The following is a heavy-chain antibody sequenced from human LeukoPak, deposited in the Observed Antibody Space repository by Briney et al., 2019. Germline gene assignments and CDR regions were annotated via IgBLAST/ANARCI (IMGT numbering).Heavy chain of an antibody. D-gene: IGHD4-23*01. CDR3: AKDLGSVVTPPSLDY. J-gene: IGHJ4*02. CDR2: ASGSGGST. V-gene: IGHV3-23*01. CDR1: GFTFSSYA. Sequence: GGSLRLSCAASGFTFSSYAMSWVRQAPRKGLEWVSSASGSGGSTYYADSVKGRFTISRDNSKNTLYLQMNSLRAEDTAVYYCAKDLGSVVTPPSLDYWGQGTLVTVSS.